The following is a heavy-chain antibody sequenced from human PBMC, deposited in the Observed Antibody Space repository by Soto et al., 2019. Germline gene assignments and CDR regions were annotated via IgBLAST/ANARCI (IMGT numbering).Heavy chain of an antibody. CDR2: IYSSGSS. D-gene: IGHD3-10*01. J-gene: IGHJ5*02. Sequence: PSETLSLTCTVSGGSVSSSTYYWSWIRQPPGKELEWVGYIYSSGSSSYNPSLKSRATISADTSKNQFSLQLTSVTAADTAIYYCARGVPATMFRGIVISNWFDPWGQGTLVTVSS. CDR3: ARGVPATMFRGIVISNWFDP. V-gene: IGHV4-61*01. CDR1: GGSVSSSTYY.